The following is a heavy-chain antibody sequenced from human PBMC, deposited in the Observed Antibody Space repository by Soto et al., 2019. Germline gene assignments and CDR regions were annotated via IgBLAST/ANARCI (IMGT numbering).Heavy chain of an antibody. CDR3: ASFGLLNAFDI. Sequence: QVQLQQWGAGLLTPSETLSLTCAVYGGSFSGYYWSWIRQPPGKGLEWIGEINHSGSTNFNPSLKSRVTISVDTSKNQFSLKLSSVTAADTAVYYCASFGLLNAFDIWGQGTMLTVSS. D-gene: IGHD1-26*01. CDR1: GGSFSGYY. CDR2: INHSGST. V-gene: IGHV4-34*01. J-gene: IGHJ3*02.